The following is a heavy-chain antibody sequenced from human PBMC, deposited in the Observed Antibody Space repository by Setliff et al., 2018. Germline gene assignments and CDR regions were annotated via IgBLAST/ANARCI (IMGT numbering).Heavy chain of an antibody. CDR3: GRAGKPYGIDV. D-gene: IGHD3-10*01. CDR1: GFTFNKYW. Sequence: LRLSCAASGFTFNKYWMTWVRQAPGKGLEWVANIDPDGIGKYYIDSVRGRFTISRDNAKNTLYLHMNNLRAEDTAVFYCGRAGKPYGIDVWGQGTMVTVSS. J-gene: IGHJ3*01. V-gene: IGHV3-7*04. CDR2: IDPDGIGK.